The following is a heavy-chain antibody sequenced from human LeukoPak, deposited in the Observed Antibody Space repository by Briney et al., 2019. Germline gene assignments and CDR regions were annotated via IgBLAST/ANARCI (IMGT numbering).Heavy chain of an antibody. V-gene: IGHV1-2*02. D-gene: IGHD4-17*01. CDR3: ARGPMDYGHDFDY. J-gene: IGHJ4*02. Sequence: ASVKVSCKASGYTFTGYYMHWVRQAPGQGLEWMGWINPNSGGTNYAQKFQGRVTMTRDTSISTAYMELSRLRSDDTAVYYCARGPMDYGHDFDYWGQGTLVTVSS. CDR1: GYTFTGYY. CDR2: INPNSGGT.